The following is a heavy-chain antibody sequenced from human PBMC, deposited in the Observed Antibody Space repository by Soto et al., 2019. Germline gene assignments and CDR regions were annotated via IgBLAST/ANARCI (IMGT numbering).Heavy chain of an antibody. CDR3: ARRARESDPFYYYYYMDV. J-gene: IGHJ6*03. Sequence: GGSLRLSCAASGFTFSSYAMHWVRQAPGKGLEYVSAISSNGGSTYYANSVKGRFTISRDNSKNTLYLQMGSLRAEDMAVYYCARRARESDPFYYYYYMDVWGKGTTVTVSS. CDR1: GFTFSSYA. V-gene: IGHV3-64*01. CDR2: ISSNGGST.